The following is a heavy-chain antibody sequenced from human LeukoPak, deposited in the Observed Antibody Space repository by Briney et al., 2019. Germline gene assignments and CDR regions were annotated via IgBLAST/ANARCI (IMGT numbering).Heavy chain of an antibody. Sequence: GESLKISCKGSGYNFTNYWIGWVRQMPGKGLEWMGISYPGDSDTRYSPSFQGQVTISADKSISTAYLQWSSLKASDTAMYYCARHYYDFWSGPLSHYYYYYMDVWGKGTTVTVSS. CDR1: GYNFTNYW. CDR2: SYPGDSDT. CDR3: ARHYYDFWSGPLSHYYYYYMDV. V-gene: IGHV5-51*01. D-gene: IGHD3-3*01. J-gene: IGHJ6*03.